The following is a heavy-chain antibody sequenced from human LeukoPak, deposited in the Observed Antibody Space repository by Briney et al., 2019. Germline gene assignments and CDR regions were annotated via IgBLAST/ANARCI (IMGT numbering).Heavy chain of an antibody. CDR2: INPYSGDT. V-gene: IGHV1-2*02. CDR1: GYSFTDYY. CDR3: ARVGGYCTTTSCSYGMDV. J-gene: IGHJ6*02. D-gene: IGHD2-2*01. Sequence: ASMKVSCKASGYSFTDYYMHWGRQAPGQGLEWMGWINPYSGDTNFAQKFQGRVTMTRDTSISTAYMELSRLRSDDTAVFYCARVGGYCTTTSCSYGMDVWGQGTTVTVSS.